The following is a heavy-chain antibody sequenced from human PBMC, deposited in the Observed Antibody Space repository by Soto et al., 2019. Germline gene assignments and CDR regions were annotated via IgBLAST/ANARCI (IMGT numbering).Heavy chain of an antibody. CDR3: ARDQTAYCGGDCPFY. CDR1: GGTFSSYT. Sequence: QVQLVQSGAEVKKPGSSVKVSCKASGGTFSSYTISWVRQAPGQGLEWMGRIIPILGIANYAQKFQGRVTIPADKSTSTAYMELSSLRSEDTAVYYWARDQTAYCGGDCPFYWGQGTLVTVSS. V-gene: IGHV1-69*08. J-gene: IGHJ4*02. D-gene: IGHD2-21*02. CDR2: IIPILGIA.